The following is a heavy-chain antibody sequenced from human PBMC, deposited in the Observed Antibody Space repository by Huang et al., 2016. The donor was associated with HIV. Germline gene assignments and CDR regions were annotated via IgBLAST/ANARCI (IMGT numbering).Heavy chain of an antibody. V-gene: IGHV3-30*02. CDR3: AKDLSAPRAVAGLDL. CDR2: IRGDGGNT. CDR1: GFTFSDYG. D-gene: IGHD6-19*01. J-gene: IGHJ5*02. Sequence: QVQLVESGGGVVQPGGSLRLSCAASGFTFSDYGMHWVRQAPGKGLEWLECIRGDGGNTYYAKSVKGRFTISRDKSKNTLYLQMGSLRPEDTALYYCAKDLSAPRAVAGLDLWGQGSLVTVS.